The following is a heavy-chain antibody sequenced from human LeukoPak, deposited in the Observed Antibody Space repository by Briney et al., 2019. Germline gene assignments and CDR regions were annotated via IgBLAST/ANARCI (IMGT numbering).Heavy chain of an antibody. J-gene: IGHJ5*02. CDR3: AKGDAQLAPNWFDP. D-gene: IGHD2-2*01. V-gene: IGHV1-69*06. CDR1: GGTFSSYA. Sequence: SVKVSCKASGGTFSSYAISWVRQAPGQGLEWMGGIIPIFGTANYAQKFQGRVTITADKSTSTAYMELSSLRSEDTAVYYCAKGDAQLAPNWFDPWGQGTLVTVSS. CDR2: IIPIFGTA.